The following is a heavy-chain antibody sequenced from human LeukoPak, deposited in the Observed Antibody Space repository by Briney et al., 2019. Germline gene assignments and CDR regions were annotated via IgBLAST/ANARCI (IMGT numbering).Heavy chain of an antibody. V-gene: IGHV4-39*01. Sequence: PSETLSLTCTVSGGSISSSNYYWGWIRQPPGKGLEWIGSIYYSGSTYYNPSLKSRVTISVDTSKNQFSLKLSSVTAADTAVYYCARYLYDILTGYYYFDYWGQGTLVTVSS. CDR3: ARYLYDILTGYYYFDY. CDR1: GGSISSSNYY. CDR2: IYYSGST. D-gene: IGHD3-9*01. J-gene: IGHJ4*02.